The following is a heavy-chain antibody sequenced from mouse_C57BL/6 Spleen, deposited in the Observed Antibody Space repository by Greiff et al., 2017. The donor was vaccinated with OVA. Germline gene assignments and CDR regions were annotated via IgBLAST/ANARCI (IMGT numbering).Heavy chain of an antibody. Sequence: EVMLVESGGGLVKPGGSLKLSCAASGFTFSDYGMHWVRQAPEKGLEWVAYISSGSSTIYYADTVTGRFTISRDNAKNTLFLQRPSFRSDDTAMYYCASTDYDYAMDYWGQGTSVTVSS. CDR3: ASTDYDYAMDY. V-gene: IGHV5-17*01. CDR2: ISSGSSTI. CDR1: GFTFSDYG. D-gene: IGHD2-13*01. J-gene: IGHJ4*01.